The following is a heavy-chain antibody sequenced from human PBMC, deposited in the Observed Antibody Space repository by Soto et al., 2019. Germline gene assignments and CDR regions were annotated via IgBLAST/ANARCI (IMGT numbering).Heavy chain of an antibody. V-gene: IGHV3-23*01. CDR2: ITGSGGST. CDR1: GFTFSSYA. Sequence: GGSLRLSCAASGFTFSSYAMSWVRQAPGKGLEWVSSITGSGGSTYNADSVKGRFTISRDNSENTLYLQMNSLRAEDTAVYYCAKEYSDFLTAFYGPLNIYYYYSGMDVWGQGTTVTVSS. D-gene: IGHD3-9*01. J-gene: IGHJ6*02. CDR3: AKEYSDFLTAFYGPLNIYYYYSGMDV.